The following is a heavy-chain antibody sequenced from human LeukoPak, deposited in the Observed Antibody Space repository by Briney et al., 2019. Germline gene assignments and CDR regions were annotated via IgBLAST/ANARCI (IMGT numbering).Heavy chain of an antibody. V-gene: IGHV3-23*01. CDR3: AKDRGPYGDSYFDY. D-gene: IGHD4-17*01. CDR1: GFTFSSYS. J-gene: IGHJ4*02. Sequence: PGGSLRLSCAASGFTFSSYSMSWVRQAPGKGLEWVSSISASGGSTYYADSVKGRSTISRDNSKKTLYLQMNSLRAGDTAVYFCAKDRGPYGDSYFDYWGQGTLVTVSS. CDR2: ISASGGST.